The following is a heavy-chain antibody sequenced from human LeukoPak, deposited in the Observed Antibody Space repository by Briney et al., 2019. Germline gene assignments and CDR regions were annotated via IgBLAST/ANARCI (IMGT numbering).Heavy chain of an antibody. CDR3: ARLSFLSFSYDSTGHAIFFFDY. V-gene: IGHV4-34*01. CDR1: GGSFSSYH. D-gene: IGHD3-22*01. CDR2: ISHTGIA. Sequence: PSETLSLTCAVYGGSFSSYHWSWIRQSPGKGLEWIGEISHTGIASYNPSLKSRVAISVDASKNQFSLRMDSVTAADRAVYYCARLSFLSFSYDSTGHAIFFFDYWGRGTLVTVSS. J-gene: IGHJ4*02.